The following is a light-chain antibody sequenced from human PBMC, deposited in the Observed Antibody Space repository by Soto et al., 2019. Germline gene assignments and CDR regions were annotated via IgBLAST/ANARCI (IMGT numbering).Light chain of an antibody. CDR2: DAS. Sequence: DIQMTQSPSALSASVGDRVTITCRASQSISSWLAWYQEKPGKAPRLLIYDASYLERGVPSRFSGSGSGTEFTLTISDLPPDDLGTYYCQQYNNFWTFGPGTKVEI. J-gene: IGKJ1*01. CDR3: QQYNNFWT. V-gene: IGKV1-5*01. CDR1: QSISSW.